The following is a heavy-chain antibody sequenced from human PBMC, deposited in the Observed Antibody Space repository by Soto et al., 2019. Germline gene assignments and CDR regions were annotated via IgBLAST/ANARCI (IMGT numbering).Heavy chain of an antibody. D-gene: IGHD3-16*01. CDR2: IYYSGST. CDR3: ARLRIYYMDV. V-gene: IGHV4-59*08. J-gene: IGHJ6*03. Sequence: SETLSLTCTDSGSSISSYYWSWIRQPPGKGLEWIGYIYYSGSTNYNPSLKSRVTISVDTSKNQFSLKLSSVTAADTAVYYCARLRIYYMDVWGKGSTVTVSS. CDR1: GSSISSYY.